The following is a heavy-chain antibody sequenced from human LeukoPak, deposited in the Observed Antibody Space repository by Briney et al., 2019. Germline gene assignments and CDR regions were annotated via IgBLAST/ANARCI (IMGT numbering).Heavy chain of an antibody. V-gene: IGHV3-7*01. J-gene: IGHJ4*02. D-gene: IGHD5-24*01. CDR3: ARDIEMATGVFDY. CDR2: IKQDGSEK. Sequence: PGGSLRLSCAASGFTFSSYWMSWVRQAPGKGLEWVANIKQDGSEKYYVDSVKGRFTISRDNAKNSLYLQMNSLRAEDTAVYYCARDIEMATGVFDYWGQGTLVTVSS. CDR1: GFTFSSYW.